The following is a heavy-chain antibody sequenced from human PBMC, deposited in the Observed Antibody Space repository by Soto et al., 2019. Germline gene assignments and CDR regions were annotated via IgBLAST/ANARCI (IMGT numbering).Heavy chain of an antibody. J-gene: IGHJ6*02. V-gene: IGHV3-7*01. CDR2: IKQDGSEK. CDR3: ARDLYGSRKLYREVLYYYYGMDV. CDR1: GFTFSNYW. D-gene: IGHD6-13*01. Sequence: GVLRLSCAASGFTFSNYWMSWVRQAPGKGLEWVANIKQDGSEKYYLDSVKGRFTISRDNAKNSLYLQMNSLRAEDTAVYYCARDLYGSRKLYREVLYYYYGMDVWGQGTTVTVSS.